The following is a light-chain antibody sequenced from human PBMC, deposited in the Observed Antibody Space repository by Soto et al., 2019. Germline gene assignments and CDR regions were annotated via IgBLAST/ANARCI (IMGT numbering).Light chain of an antibody. J-gene: IGLJ1*01. CDR2: EVS. CDR3: SSYTSSNTLV. Sequence: QSVLTQPASVSGSPGQSITISCTGTSGGVGAYDFVFWYQQHPGKAPKLIIYEVSHRPSGVSSRFSGSKSGNSASLTISGLQAEDEADYYCSSYTSSNTLVFGTGTKV. CDR1: SGGVGAYDF. V-gene: IGLV2-14*01.